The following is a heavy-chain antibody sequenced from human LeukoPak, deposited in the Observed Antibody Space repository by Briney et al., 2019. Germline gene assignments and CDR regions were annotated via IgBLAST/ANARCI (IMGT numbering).Heavy chain of an antibody. CDR2: IYYSGST. J-gene: IGHJ5*02. CDR1: GGSISSGRYY. D-gene: IGHD6-13*01. Sequence: SQTLSLTCTVSGGSISSGRYYWSWIRQPPGKGLEWIGYIYYSGSTNYNPSLKSRVTISVDTSKNQFSLKLSSVTAADTAVYHCARAGRSPSSGFDPWGQGTLVTVSS. CDR3: ARAGRSPSSGFDP. V-gene: IGHV4-61*01.